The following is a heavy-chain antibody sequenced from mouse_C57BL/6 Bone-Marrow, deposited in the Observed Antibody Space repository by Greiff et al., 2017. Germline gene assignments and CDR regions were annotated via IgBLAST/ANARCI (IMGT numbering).Heavy chain of an antibody. CDR3: ARSKWYYFDY. V-gene: IGHV1-19*01. CDR1: GYTFTDYY. J-gene: IGHJ2*01. D-gene: IGHD1-3*01. CDR2: INPYNGGT. Sequence: VQLQQSGPVLVKPGASVKMSCKASGYTFTDYYMNWVKQSHGKSLEWIGVINPYNGGTSYNQKFKGKATLTVDKSSSTAYMELNSLTSEDYAVYYCARSKWYYFDYWGQGTTLTVSS.